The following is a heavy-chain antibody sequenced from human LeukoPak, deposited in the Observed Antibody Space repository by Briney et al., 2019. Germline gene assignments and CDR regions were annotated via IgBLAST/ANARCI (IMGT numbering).Heavy chain of an antibody. CDR3: AKDRTITMVRGFWFDP. V-gene: IGHV3-30-3*01. D-gene: IGHD3-10*01. CDR1: GFTFSSYA. J-gene: IGHJ5*02. CDR2: ISYDGSNK. Sequence: GGSLRLSCAASGFTFSSYAMHWVRQAPGKGLEWVAVISYDGSNKYYADSVKGRFTISRDNSKNTLYLQMNSLRAEDTAVYYCAKDRTITMVRGFWFDPWGQGTLVTVSS.